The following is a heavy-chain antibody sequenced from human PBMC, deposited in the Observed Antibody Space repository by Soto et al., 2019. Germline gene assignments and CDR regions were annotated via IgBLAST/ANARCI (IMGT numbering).Heavy chain of an antibody. V-gene: IGHV1-69*13. J-gene: IGHJ6*02. CDR3: ARDTEGTPYGMDV. Sequence: SVKVSCKASGGTFSSYAISWVRQAPGQGLEWMGGIIPIFGTANYAQKFQGRVTITADESTSTAYMELSSLRSEDTAVYYCARDTEGTPYGMDVWGQGTTVTVSS. D-gene: IGHD1-1*01. CDR1: GGTFSSYA. CDR2: IIPIFGTA.